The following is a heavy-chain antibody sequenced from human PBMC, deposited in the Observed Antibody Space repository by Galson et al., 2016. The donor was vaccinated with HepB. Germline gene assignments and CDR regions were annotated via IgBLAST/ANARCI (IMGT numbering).Heavy chain of an antibody. V-gene: IGHV3-30*18. CDR3: AKDWKYCCQGSCYLPPEYYFDY. D-gene: IGHD2/OR15-2a*01. J-gene: IGHJ4*02. CDR1: GFIFSNYG. Sequence: SLRLSCAASGFIFSNYGMHWVRQAPGKGLEGVAIISYDGSNMYYADSVKGRFTMSRDISKKTVYLQMDSLGPEDTATYYCAKDWKYCCQGSCYLPPEYYFDYWGPGTLVTVSS. CDR2: ISYDGSNM.